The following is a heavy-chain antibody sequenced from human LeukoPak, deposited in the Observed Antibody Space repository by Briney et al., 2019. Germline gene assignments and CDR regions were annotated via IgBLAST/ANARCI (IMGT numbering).Heavy chain of an antibody. CDR3: ASPLVESSGNVHFGL. J-gene: IGHJ2*01. V-gene: IGHV3-7*05. D-gene: IGHD4-23*01. CDR1: GFTLSIYW. Sequence: PGGSLRLSCAASGFTLSIYWMTWVRQAPGKGLEWVANIKPDGSWKSYVDSVKGRFIISRDNAKKSLYLEMNSLRAEDTAVYYCASPLVESSGNVHFGLWGRGTLVTVSS. CDR2: IKPDGSWK.